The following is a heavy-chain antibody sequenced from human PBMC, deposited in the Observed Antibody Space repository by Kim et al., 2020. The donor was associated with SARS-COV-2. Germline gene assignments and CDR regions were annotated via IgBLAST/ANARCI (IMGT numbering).Heavy chain of an antibody. CDR1: GFTFSSYE. D-gene: IGHD3-22*01. CDR3: ARATSTRITMIVVVTPPDY. Sequence: GGSLRLSCAASGFTFSSYEMNWVRQAPGKGLEWVSYISSSGSTIYYADSVKGRFTISRDNAKNSLYLQMNSLRAEDTAVYYCARATSTRITMIVVVTPPDYWGQGTLVTISS. CDR2: ISSSGSTI. V-gene: IGHV3-48*03. J-gene: IGHJ4*02.